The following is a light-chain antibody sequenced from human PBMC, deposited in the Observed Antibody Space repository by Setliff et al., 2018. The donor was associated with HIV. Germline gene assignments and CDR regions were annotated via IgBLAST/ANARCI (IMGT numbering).Light chain of an antibody. J-gene: IGLJ3*02. V-gene: IGLV1-40*01. Sequence: SVLGARGQRVTISCTGSGSNIGAGYDVHWYQQVPGTAPKLLMYGNNNRPSGVSDRFSGSKSGTSASLAIAGLLAEDEADYYCQSYDSRLSGSVFGGGTKVTVL. CDR2: GNN. CDR1: GSNIGAGYD. CDR3: QSYDSRLSGSV.